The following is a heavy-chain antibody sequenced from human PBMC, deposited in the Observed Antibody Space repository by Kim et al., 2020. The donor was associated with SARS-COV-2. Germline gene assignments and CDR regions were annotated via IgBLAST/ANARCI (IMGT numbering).Heavy chain of an antibody. CDR2: ISYSGNP. J-gene: IGHJ4*02. CDR1: GGSIRSGGKF. V-gene: IGHV4-31*03. D-gene: IGHD2-2*01. Sequence: SETLSLTCSVSGGSIRSGGKFWTWIRQHPAKGLEWIGYISYSGNPHYSPSLRSRVSISLQTSENQFSLELTSVTAADTAVYYGARGQPLDYWGQGILVTV. CDR3: ARGQPLDY.